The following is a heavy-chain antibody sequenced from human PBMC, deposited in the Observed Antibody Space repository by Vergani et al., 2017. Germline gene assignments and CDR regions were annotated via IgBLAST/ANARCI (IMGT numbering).Heavy chain of an antibody. CDR1: GFTFSSYS. Sequence: EVQLVESGGGLVKPGGSLRLSCAASGFTFSSYSMNWVRQAPGKGLEWVSSISSSSSYIYYADSVKGRFTISRDNAKNSLYLQMNSLRAEDTAVYYCAKAPYSSSWYVVDYFDYWGQGTLVTVSS. CDR2: ISSSSSYI. CDR3: AKAPYSSSWYVVDYFDY. D-gene: IGHD6-13*01. V-gene: IGHV3-21*04. J-gene: IGHJ4*02.